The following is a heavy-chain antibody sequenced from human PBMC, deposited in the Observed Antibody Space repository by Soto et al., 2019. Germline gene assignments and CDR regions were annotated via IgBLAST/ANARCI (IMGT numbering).Heavy chain of an antibody. D-gene: IGHD5-12*01. V-gene: IGHV1-69*12. CDR3: VRVVAIPGYPDN. Sequence: QVQLVQSGAEVRQPASSVKVSCKTSGGTFSSYAISWVRQAPGQGLEWMGGIVPIVDTSTYAQKFQGRVTITADESTSKVYMELSSLRSDDTAVDYCVRVVAIPGYPDNWGQGTLVTVSS. CDR2: IVPIVDTS. CDR1: GGTFSSYA. J-gene: IGHJ4*02.